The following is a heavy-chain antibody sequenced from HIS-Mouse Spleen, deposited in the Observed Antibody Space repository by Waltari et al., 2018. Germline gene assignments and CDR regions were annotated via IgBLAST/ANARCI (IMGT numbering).Heavy chain of an antibody. CDR1: GYTFTSYG. D-gene: IGHD6-13*01. CDR2: IRADKGKT. CDR3: ARDTFEAADKDY. J-gene: IGHJ4*02. Sequence: QVQLVQSGAEVKKPGASVKVSCKASGYTFTSYGISWVRQAPGQGLEWMGWIRADKGKTKNAQELQGRVTMTTDTSTSTAYMELRSLRSDDTAVYYCARDTFEAADKDYWGQGTLVTVSS. V-gene: IGHV1-18*01.